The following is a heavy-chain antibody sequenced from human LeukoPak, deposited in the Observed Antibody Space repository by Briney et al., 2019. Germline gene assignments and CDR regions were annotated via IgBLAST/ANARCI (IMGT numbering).Heavy chain of an antibody. CDR3: SNNLGVGATTTDDY. CDR2: IYYSGST. D-gene: IGHD1-26*01. V-gene: IGHV4-59*08. Sequence: SETLSLTCTVSGGSISSYYWSWIRQPPGKGLEWIGYIYYSGSTNYNPSLKSRVTISVDTSKNQFSLKLSSVTAADTAVYYCSNNLGVGATTTDDYWGQGTLVTVSS. CDR1: GGSISSYY. J-gene: IGHJ4*02.